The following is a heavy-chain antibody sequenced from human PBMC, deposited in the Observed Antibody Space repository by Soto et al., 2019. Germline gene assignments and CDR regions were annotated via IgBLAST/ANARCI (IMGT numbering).Heavy chain of an antibody. CDR2: VYYNENT. Sequence: SETLSLTCSVSGGSTSSFTYYWGWIRQPPGKGLEWLGTVYYNENTYYNPSLKSRVTITVDTAKNQFSLNLRSVTAADTAMYFCARRERYYGSPGWFDPWGPGTLVTVSS. J-gene: IGHJ5*02. V-gene: IGHV4-39*01. CDR1: GGSTSSFTYY. D-gene: IGHD3-10*01. CDR3: ARRERYYGSPGWFDP.